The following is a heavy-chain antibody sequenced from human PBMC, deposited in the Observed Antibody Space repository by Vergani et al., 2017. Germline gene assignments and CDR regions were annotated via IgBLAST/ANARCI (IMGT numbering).Heavy chain of an antibody. D-gene: IGHD6-19*01. CDR2: IYYTGTT. Sequence: QVQLQQWGAGLLKPSETLSLTCAVYGGSFSDYYWSWIRQPPGKGLEWIGTIYYTGTTYYNEAHKSRLTISVDTSKNQFSLNLTSVTAADTAVYYCTRHGRSGWAGYFQHWGQGTLVTASS. CDR1: GGSFSDYY. V-gene: IGHV4-34*01. J-gene: IGHJ1*01. CDR3: TRHGRSGWAGYFQH.